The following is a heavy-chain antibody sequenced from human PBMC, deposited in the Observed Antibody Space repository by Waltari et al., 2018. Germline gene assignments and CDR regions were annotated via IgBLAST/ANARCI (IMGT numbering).Heavy chain of an antibody. CDR3: GRIAFGDEGGYFQY. D-gene: IGHD4-17*01. V-gene: IGHV4-39*01. CDR1: GCSISTHYH. CDR2: MQYRGST. J-gene: IGHJ1*01. Sequence: QLQLQESGPGLVKPSETLSLTCPVSGCSISTHYHWGWIRQPPGKGLEWMGNMQYRGSTFYNPSLESRVTISLDTWKNQFSLRLSSVGAADTAVYFCGRIAFGDEGGYFQYWGQGTLVTVSS.